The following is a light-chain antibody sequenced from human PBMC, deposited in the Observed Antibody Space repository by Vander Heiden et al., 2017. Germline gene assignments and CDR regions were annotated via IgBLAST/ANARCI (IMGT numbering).Light chain of an antibody. CDR3: SSYASGSIWV. V-gene: IGLV2-14*03. CDR1: SSVVGGYDY. J-gene: IGLJ3*02. Sequence: QSALTQPASVSGSPGQSITISCTGTSSVVGGYDYVSWFQQLPGKAPKLMIYDVSKRPSGVSNRFSGSKSGNTASLTISGLQAEDEADYYCSSYASGSIWVFGGGTKLTVL. CDR2: DVS.